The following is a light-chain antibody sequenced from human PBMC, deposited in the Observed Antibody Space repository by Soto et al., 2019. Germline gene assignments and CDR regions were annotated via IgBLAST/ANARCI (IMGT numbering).Light chain of an antibody. CDR3: QQYGSSRLWP. J-gene: IGKJ1*01. CDR2: GAS. CDR1: QSVSSSY. V-gene: IGKV3-20*01. Sequence: EIVLTQSPGTLSLSPGERATLSCRASQSVSSSYLAWYQQKPGQAPRLLIYGASSRATGIPDRFSGSGSGTDFSLTISRLEPEDFAVYYCQQYGSSRLWPFGQGTKVEIK.